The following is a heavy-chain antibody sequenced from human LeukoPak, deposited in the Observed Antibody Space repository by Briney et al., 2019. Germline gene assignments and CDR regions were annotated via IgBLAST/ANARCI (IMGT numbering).Heavy chain of an antibody. CDR3: ARVVRFGYYFDY. CDR2: IYSGGST. CDR1: AFTFSTYE. D-gene: IGHD3-16*01. J-gene: IGHJ4*02. Sequence: PGGSLRLSCAASAFTFSTYEMNWVRQAPGKGLEWVSVIYSGGSTYYADSVKGRFTISRDNSKNTLYLQMNSLRAEDTAVYYCARVVRFGYYFDYWGQGTLVTVSS. V-gene: IGHV3-53*01.